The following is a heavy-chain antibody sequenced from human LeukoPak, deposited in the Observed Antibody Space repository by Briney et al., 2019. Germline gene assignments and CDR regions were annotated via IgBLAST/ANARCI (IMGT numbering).Heavy chain of an antibody. V-gene: IGHV5-51*01. CDR3: ARRPGSGSFGSAFDI. CDR1: GYRFTSYW. CDR2: IYPGDSDT. D-gene: IGHD3-10*01. Sequence: GGSLKISCKGSGYRFTSYWIGWVRQLPGKGLEWRGIIYPGDSDTRYSPSFQGQVTISADKSISTSYLQWSSLKASDTAMYYCARRPGSGSFGSAFDIWGQGTIVTVSS. J-gene: IGHJ3*02.